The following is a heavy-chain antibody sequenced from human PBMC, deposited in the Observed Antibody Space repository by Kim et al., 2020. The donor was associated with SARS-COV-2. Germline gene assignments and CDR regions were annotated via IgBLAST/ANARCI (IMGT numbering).Heavy chain of an antibody. D-gene: IGHD2-21*02. Sequence: GGSLRLSCSTSGFIFSDFPMTWVRQVPGKGLEWVGLISSKAYSGKPEYAATGKGRFTITRDDSKSIAYLQMASLRSEDTAMYFCARTVFNWNKGDCYFYMDVWGKGTTVTVSS. CDR1: GFIFSDFP. CDR2: ISSKAYSGKP. V-gene: IGHV3-49*04. J-gene: IGHJ6*03. CDR3: ARTVFNWNKGDCYFYMDV.